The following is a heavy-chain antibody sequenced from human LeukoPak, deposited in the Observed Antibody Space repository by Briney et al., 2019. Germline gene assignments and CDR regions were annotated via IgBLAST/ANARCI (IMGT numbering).Heavy chain of an antibody. CDR1: GFTFSDYY. D-gene: IGHD6-19*01. J-gene: IGHJ4*02. Sequence: GGSLRLSCAASGFTFSDYYMNWVRQAPGKGLEWVSSISSSSTIYYADSVKGRFTISRNNAKNSLYLQMNSLRAEDTAVYYCARVAVVLNYFDYWGQGTLVTVSS. CDR2: ISSSSTI. CDR3: ARVAVVLNYFDY. V-gene: IGHV3-69-1*01.